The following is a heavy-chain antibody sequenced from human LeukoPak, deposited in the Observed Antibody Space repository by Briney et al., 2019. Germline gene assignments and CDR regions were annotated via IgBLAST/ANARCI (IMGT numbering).Heavy chain of an antibody. J-gene: IGHJ6*03. V-gene: IGHV4-39*07. CDR2: ISHSGTT. CDR1: GGSISSSSYY. CDR3: ARLNIVDLPAASADNTDYYYYMDV. D-gene: IGHD2-2*01. Sequence: SETLSLTCTVSGGSISSSSYYWGWIRQPPGKGLEWIGDISHSGTTNYNPSLKRRVTMSIDTSKNQFSLRLTSVTAADTAVYYCARLNIVDLPAASADNTDYYYYMDVWDKGTTVIVSS.